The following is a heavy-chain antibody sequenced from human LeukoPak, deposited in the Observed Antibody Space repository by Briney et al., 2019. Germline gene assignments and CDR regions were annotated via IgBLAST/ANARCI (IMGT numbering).Heavy chain of an antibody. Sequence: SETLSLTCTVSGGSISSSSYYWGWIRQPPGKGLEWIGSIYYSGSTYYNPSLKSRVTISVDTSKNQFSLKLSSVTAADTAVYYCAREPTHYCSGGGCYVDYWGQGTLVTVSS. J-gene: IGHJ4*02. V-gene: IGHV4-39*07. CDR3: AREPTHYCSGGGCYVDY. D-gene: IGHD2-15*01. CDR2: IYYSGST. CDR1: GGSISSSSYY.